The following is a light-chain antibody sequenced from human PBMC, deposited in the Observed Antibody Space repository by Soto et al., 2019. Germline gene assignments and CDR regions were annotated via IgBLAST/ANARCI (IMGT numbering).Light chain of an antibody. CDR2: GAS. Sequence: EIVMTQSPATLSVSPGERATLSCRASQSVSSNLAWYQQKPGQAPRLLIYGASTRATGIPARFSGSGSGTEFTVTISSLWSEDFAVGYCQQYNNWPPLTFGGGTKVEI. J-gene: IGKJ4*01. CDR1: QSVSSN. V-gene: IGKV3-15*01. CDR3: QQYNNWPPLT.